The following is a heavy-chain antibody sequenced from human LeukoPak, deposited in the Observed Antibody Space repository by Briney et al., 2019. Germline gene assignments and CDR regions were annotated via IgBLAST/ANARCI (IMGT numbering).Heavy chain of an antibody. CDR2: IIPIFGIA. CDR1: GGTFSSYA. D-gene: IGHD1-7*01. CDR3: AGGAGTRRIVSWVYSMDV. J-gene: IGHJ6*02. V-gene: IGHV1-69*04. Sequence: SVKVSCKASGGTFSSYAISWVRQAPGQGLEWMGRIIPIFGIANYAQKFQGRVTITADKSTSTAYMELSSLRSEDTAVYYCAGGAGTRRIVSWVYSMDVWGQGTTVTVSS.